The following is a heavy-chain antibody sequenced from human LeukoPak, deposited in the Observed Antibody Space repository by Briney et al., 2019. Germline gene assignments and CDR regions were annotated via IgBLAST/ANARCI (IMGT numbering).Heavy chain of an antibody. D-gene: IGHD2-2*01. J-gene: IGHJ5*02. Sequence: SETLSLTRAVYGGSFSGYYWSWIRQPPGKGLEWIGEINHSGSTNYNPSLKSRVTISVDTSKNQFSLKLSSVTAADPAVYYCARGPHVVVVPAGRTLIVRWFDPWGQGTLVTVSS. V-gene: IGHV4-34*01. CDR3: ARGPHVVVVPAGRTLIVRWFDP. CDR1: GGSFSGYY. CDR2: INHSGST.